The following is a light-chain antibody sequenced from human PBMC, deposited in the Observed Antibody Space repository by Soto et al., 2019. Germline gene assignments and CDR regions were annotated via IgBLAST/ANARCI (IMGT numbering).Light chain of an antibody. CDR2: GAS. CDR1: QSVSSN. J-gene: IGKJ2*01. CDR3: QQYNNWPS. Sequence: EIVMTQSPATLSVSPWERATHSCRASQSVSSNLAWYQQKPGQAPRLLIYGASTRATGIPARFSGSGSGTEFTLTISSLQSEDFALYYCQQYNNWPSFGQGTKLEIK. V-gene: IGKV3-15*01.